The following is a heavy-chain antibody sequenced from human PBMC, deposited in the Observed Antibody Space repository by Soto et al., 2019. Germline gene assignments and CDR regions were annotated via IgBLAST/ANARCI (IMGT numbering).Heavy chain of an antibody. J-gene: IGHJ4*02. Sequence: PGESLKISCEVSVYSFASQWISWVRQVPGKGQEWMGRIDLSESYTTYNPSFQGHVTFSADKSITTAYLQWRSLEASDTAIYYYATQGLTTIYFGYRGQGAQRTVSS. CDR3: ATQGLTTIYFGY. V-gene: IGHV5-10-1*01. CDR1: VYSFASQW. CDR2: IDLSESYT. D-gene: IGHD1-1*01.